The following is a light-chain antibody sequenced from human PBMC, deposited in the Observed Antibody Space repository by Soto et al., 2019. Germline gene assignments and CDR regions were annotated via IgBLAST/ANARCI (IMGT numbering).Light chain of an antibody. CDR1: SSNIGTSS. CDR3: AAWDDSLNGHV. V-gene: IGLV1-44*01. CDR2: TTN. Sequence: QSVLTQPHSASGTPGQRVTISCSGSSSNIGTSSVHWFQQLPGTAPKLLISTTNQRPSGVPERFSGSKSGTSASLAISGLQPEDEADYYCAAWDDSLNGHVFGTGTKVTVL. J-gene: IGLJ1*01.